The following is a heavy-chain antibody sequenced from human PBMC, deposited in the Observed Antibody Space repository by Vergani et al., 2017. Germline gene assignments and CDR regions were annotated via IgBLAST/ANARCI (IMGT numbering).Heavy chain of an antibody. D-gene: IGHD6-6*01. CDR2: IIPILGIA. Sequence: QVQLVQSGAEVKKPGSSVKVSCKASGGTFSSYTISWVRQAPGQGLEWMGRIIPILGIANYAQKFQGRVTITADKSTSTAYMELSSLRSEDTAVYYCARDEDSSTSLDPERNYYYYYMDVWGKGTTVTVSS. V-gene: IGHV1-69*02. CDR3: ARDEDSSTSLDPERNYYYYYMDV. CDR1: GGTFSSYT. J-gene: IGHJ6*03.